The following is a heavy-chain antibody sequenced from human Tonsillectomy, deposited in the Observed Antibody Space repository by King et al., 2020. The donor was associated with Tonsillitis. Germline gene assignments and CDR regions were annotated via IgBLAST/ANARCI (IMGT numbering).Heavy chain of an antibody. V-gene: IGHV2-70*11. Sequence: TLKESGPALIKPTQTLTLTCTFSGFSLTNPGMSVTWIRQPPGKALEWLARIDGAGDIYFNTSLKTRLSISKDTSKNQVVLTMTHVDPVDTGTYYCTRSPTEDLYQYGMDVWGQGTTVTVSS. D-gene: IGHD2-2*01. CDR3: TRSPTEDLYQYGMDV. CDR1: GFSLTNPGMS. CDR2: IDGAGDI. J-gene: IGHJ6*02.